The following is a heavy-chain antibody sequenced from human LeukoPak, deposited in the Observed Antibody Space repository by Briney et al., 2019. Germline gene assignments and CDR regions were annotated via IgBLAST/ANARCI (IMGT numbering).Heavy chain of an antibody. CDR2: IYPGDSDT. D-gene: IGHD2-15*01. CDR3: ARRGYCSGGSCYLFDP. J-gene: IGHJ5*02. CDR1: GYSFTSYW. V-gene: IGHV5-51*01. Sequence: GESLKISCKGSGYSFTSYWIGWVRQMPGKGLEWMGIIYPGDSDTRYSLSFQGQVTISADKSISTAYLQWSSLKASDTAMYYCARRGYCSGGSCYLFDPWGQGTLVTVSS.